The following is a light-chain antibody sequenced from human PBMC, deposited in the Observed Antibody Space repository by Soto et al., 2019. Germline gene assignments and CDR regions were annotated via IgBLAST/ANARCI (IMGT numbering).Light chain of an antibody. CDR1: QSVSIN. J-gene: IGKJ3*01. CDR2: CAS. CDR3: QHHSNWPPIT. Sequence: EIVMTQSPATLSVSPGERATLSCRASQSVSINFAWYQHRPGQEPTLLLYCASTRATGIPARYIGSGSGTEFTLTLSSLQSEDVAFAYCQHHSNWPPITFGPGTKVDIK. V-gene: IGKV3-15*01.